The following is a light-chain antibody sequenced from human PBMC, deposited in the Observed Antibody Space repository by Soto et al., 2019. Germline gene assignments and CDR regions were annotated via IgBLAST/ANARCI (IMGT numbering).Light chain of an antibody. Sequence: EIVLTQSPVTLSVSPGERATLSCRASQSVNSNLAWYQQKPGQAPRLLIYGASTRANGVPARFSGGGSGTEFTLTIRSLQSEDFALYYCQQYRTFGQGTKVEIK. J-gene: IGKJ1*01. CDR3: QQYRT. CDR1: QSVNSN. CDR2: GAS. V-gene: IGKV3-15*01.